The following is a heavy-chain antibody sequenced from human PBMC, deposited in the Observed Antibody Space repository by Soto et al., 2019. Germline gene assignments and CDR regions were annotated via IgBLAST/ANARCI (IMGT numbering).Heavy chain of an antibody. J-gene: IGHJ4*02. CDR3: ARDRGYSYGHFDY. CDR1: GYTFTSYA. V-gene: IGHV1-3*01. Sequence: ASVKVSCKASGYTFTSYAMHWVRQAPGQRLEWMGWINAGNGNTKYSQKFQGRVTITRDTSASTAYMELSRLRSDDTAVYYCARDRGYSYGHFDYWGQGTLVTVSS. CDR2: INAGNGNT. D-gene: IGHD5-18*01.